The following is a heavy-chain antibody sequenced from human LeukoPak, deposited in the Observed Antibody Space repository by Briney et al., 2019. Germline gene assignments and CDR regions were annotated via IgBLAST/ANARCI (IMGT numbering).Heavy chain of an antibody. CDR2: ISGTGGST. V-gene: IGHV3-23*01. CDR1: GFTFSSYA. CDR3: AKEVALGYCSSTTCYIDC. J-gene: IGHJ4*02. Sequence: GGSLRLSCAASGFTFSSYAMSWVRQAPGKGLEWVSAISGTGGSTYYADSVKGRFTISRDNSKNTLYLQMNNLRAEDTAVYYCAKEVALGYCSSTTCYIDCWGQGTLVTVSS. D-gene: IGHD2-2*02.